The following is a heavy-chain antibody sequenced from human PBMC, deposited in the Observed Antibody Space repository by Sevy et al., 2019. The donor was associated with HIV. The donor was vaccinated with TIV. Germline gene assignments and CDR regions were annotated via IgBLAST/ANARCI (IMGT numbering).Heavy chain of an antibody. CDR1: GFNFNPYA. V-gene: IGHV3-33*03. J-gene: IGHJ5*02. CDR3: AKDGYYYDSTARDWFDP. D-gene: IGHD3-22*01. CDR2: ISSDGSKK. Sequence: GVSLRLSCAASGFNFNPYAMHWVRQAPGEGLEWVATISSDGSKKDYADSVKGRFTISRDNSKNTMNLQMNSLRVDDTAVYYCAKDGYYYDSTARDWFDPWGQGTLVTVSS.